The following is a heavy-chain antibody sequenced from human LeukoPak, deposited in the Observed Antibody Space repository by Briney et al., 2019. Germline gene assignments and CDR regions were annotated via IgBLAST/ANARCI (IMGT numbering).Heavy chain of an antibody. CDR2: IYYSGST. CDR1: GGSISSSSYY. V-gene: IGHV4-39*01. D-gene: IGHD3-16*01. CDR3: ARGGKGYWFDP. J-gene: IGHJ5*02. Sequence: SETLSLTCTVSGGSISSSSYYWGWIRQPPGKGLEWIGSIYYSGSTYYNPSLKSRVTISVDTSKNQFSLKLSSVTAADTAVYYCARGGKGYWFDPWGQGTLVTVSS.